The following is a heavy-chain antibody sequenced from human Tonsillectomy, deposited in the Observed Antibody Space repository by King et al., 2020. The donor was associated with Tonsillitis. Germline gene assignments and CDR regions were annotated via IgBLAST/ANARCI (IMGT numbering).Heavy chain of an antibody. CDR3: AGEKLAADTDQKYYYYGMDV. V-gene: IGHV3-11*01. CDR2: ISSSGSTM. Sequence: VQLVESGGVLVKPGGSLRLSCAASGFTFSDYYMSWIRQAPGKGLDWVSFISSSGSTMYCADSVKGRFTISRDNAKSSLYLQMNSLPAEDSAVYYCAGEKLAADTDQKYYYYGMDVWGQGTTVTVSS. CDR1: GFTFSDYY. J-gene: IGHJ6*02. D-gene: IGHD6-13*01.